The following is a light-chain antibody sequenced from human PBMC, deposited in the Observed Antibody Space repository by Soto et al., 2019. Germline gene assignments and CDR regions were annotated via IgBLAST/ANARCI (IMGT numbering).Light chain of an antibody. CDR3: QKYSSVPV. J-gene: IGKJ3*01. CDR2: AAS. Sequence: DIQMTQSPPSLSASVGDRVTITCRASQDIRNFVAWYQQKPGKAPKLLIYAASTFQSGVPSRFSGSGSGTDFTLTISSLQPEDVATYSCQKYSSVPVFGPGTKVEIK. CDR1: QDIRNF. V-gene: IGKV1-27*01.